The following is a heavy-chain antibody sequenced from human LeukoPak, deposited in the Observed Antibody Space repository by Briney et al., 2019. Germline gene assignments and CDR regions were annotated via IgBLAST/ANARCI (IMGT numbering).Heavy chain of an antibody. Sequence: SSSPPHSTPVHAGPLRTRPYYWGWTRPSPLNQLANLRSMQSSGSTYYHTSLRSRVTVSVDTSKNQFSLKLTSVTAADTAVYYCARHLSQGDGDKRGFDYWAQGTLVTVPS. V-gene: IGHV4-39*01. CDR3: ARHLSQGDGDKRGFDY. J-gene: IGHJ4*02. D-gene: IGHD5-24*01. CDR2: MQSSGST. CDR1: AGPLRTRPYY.